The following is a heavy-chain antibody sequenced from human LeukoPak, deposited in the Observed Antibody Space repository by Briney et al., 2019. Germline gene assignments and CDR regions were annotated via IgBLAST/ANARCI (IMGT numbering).Heavy chain of an antibody. Sequence: GGSLRLSCAASGFAFSSYWMGWVRQAPGKGLEWVANIKQDGSDKKYVDSVRGRFTISRDNAKNSLYLQMNSLRAEDTAVYYCARVPPGGYYDSSGYYQEFYYGMDVWGQGTTVTVSS. CDR3: ARVPPGGYYDSSGYYQEFYYGMDV. V-gene: IGHV3-7*03. J-gene: IGHJ6*02. CDR2: IKQDGSDK. D-gene: IGHD3-22*01. CDR1: GFAFSSYW.